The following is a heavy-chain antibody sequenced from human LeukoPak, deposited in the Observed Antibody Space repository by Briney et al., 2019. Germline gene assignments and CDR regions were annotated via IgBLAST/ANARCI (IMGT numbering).Heavy chain of an antibody. CDR3: AREGYSSSWYSGYYYFDY. CDR2: INTSGST. D-gene: IGHD6-13*01. Sequence: SETLSLTCTVSGGSISSGSYFWTWIRQPAGKRLEWIGRINTSGSTNYNPSLKSRVTISVDTSKNQFSLKLSSVAAADTAVFFCAREGYSSSWYSGYYYFDYWGQGTLVTVSS. CDR1: GGSISSGSYF. J-gene: IGHJ4*02. V-gene: IGHV4-61*02.